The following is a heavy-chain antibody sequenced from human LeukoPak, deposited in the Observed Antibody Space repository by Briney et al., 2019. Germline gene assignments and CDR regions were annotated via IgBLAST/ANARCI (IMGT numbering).Heavy chain of an antibody. Sequence: SETLSLTCAVYGGSFSGYYWSWIRQPPGKGLEWIGEINHSGSTNYNPSLKSRVTISVDTSKNQFSLRLSSVTAADTAVYYCARRREWTRSYWYFDLWGRGTLVTVSS. V-gene: IGHV4-34*01. J-gene: IGHJ2*01. CDR2: INHSGST. CDR3: ARRREWTRSYWYFDL. D-gene: IGHD3-3*01. CDR1: GGSFSGYY.